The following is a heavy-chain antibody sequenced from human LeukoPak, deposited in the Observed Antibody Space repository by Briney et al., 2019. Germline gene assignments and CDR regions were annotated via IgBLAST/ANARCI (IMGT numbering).Heavy chain of an antibody. V-gene: IGHV3-15*01. CDR2: IKSKANGETR. CDR3: AKDITFGYYVNWYFDL. D-gene: IGHD1-26*01. Sequence: PGGSLRLSCAASGFTLSNAWMNWVRQAPSKGLEWVGLIKSKANGETRDYAAPVKGRFTISRDNSKNTLYLQTHGLRAEDTAVYHCAKDITFGYYVNWYFDLWGRGTLVTV. J-gene: IGHJ2*01. CDR1: GFTLSNAW.